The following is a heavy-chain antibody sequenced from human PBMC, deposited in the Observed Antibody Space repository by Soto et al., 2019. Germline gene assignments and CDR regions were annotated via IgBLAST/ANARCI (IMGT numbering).Heavy chain of an antibody. V-gene: IGHV3-7*01. D-gene: IGHD1-20*01. Sequence: GGSLRLSCAASGFTFSNYWMTWVRQAPGGGLEWVANIKHDGSETYYVDSMGGRFTISRDNPKNSLYLQMNRLRAEDTAVYYCATATVTAHYYYYMDVWGKGTTVTVS. CDR3: ATATVTAHYYYYMDV. CDR2: IKHDGSET. CDR1: GFTFSNYW. J-gene: IGHJ6*03.